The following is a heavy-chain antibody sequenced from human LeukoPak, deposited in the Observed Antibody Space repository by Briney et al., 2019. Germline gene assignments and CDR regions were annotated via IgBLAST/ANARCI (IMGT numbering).Heavy chain of an antibody. Sequence: PSETLSLTCAVSGGSISSGNWWSWVRQPPGKGLEWIGEIYHSGSTNSNPSLKSRVTISVDTSKNQFSLELSSVTAADTAVFYCARARVAAGSNWFDPWGQGTLVTVSS. CDR2: IYHSGST. CDR3: ARARVAAGSNWFDP. D-gene: IGHD6-13*01. V-gene: IGHV4-4*02. J-gene: IGHJ5*02. CDR1: GGSISSGNW.